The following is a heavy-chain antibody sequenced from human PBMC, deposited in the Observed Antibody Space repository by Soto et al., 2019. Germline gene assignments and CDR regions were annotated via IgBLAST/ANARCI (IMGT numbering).Heavy chain of an antibody. CDR2: ISYDGSNK. CDR1: GFTFSSYG. CDR3: ATAREGYDSSGYFFGAFDI. D-gene: IGHD3-22*01. Sequence: GGSLRLSCAASGFTFSSYGMHWVRQAPGKGLEWVAVISYDGSNKYYADSVKGRFTISRDNSKNTLYLQMNSLRAEDTAVYYCATAREGYDSSGYFFGAFDIWGQGTMVTVSS. J-gene: IGHJ3*02. V-gene: IGHV3-30*03.